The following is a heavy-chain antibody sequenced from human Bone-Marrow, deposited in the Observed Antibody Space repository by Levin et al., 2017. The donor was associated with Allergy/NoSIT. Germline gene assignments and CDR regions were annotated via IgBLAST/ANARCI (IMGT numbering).Heavy chain of an antibody. CDR1: GFTFSSYA. V-gene: IGHV3-23*01. Sequence: GESLKISCAASGFTFSSYAMSWVRQAPGKGLEWVSAISGSGGSTYYADSVKGRFTISRDNSKNTLYLQMNSLRAEDTAVYYCAKIWGDYCLDYWGQGTLVTVSS. D-gene: IGHD4-17*01. CDR2: ISGSGGST. CDR3: AKIWGDYCLDY. J-gene: IGHJ4*02.